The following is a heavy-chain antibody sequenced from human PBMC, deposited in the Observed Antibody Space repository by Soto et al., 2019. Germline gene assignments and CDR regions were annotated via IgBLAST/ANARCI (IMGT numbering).Heavy chain of an antibody. CDR1: GGSFSGYY. V-gene: IGHV4-34*01. CDR3: ARNGAGAACPGVGYYYYGMDV. CDR2: INHSGST. Sequence: PSETLSLTCAVYGGSFSGYYWSWIRQPPGKGLEWIGEINHSGSTNYNPSLKSRVTKSVDTSKNQFSLKLSSVTAADTAVYYCARNGAGAACPGVGYYYYGMDVWGQGTTVTVSS. J-gene: IGHJ6*02. D-gene: IGHD6-6*01.